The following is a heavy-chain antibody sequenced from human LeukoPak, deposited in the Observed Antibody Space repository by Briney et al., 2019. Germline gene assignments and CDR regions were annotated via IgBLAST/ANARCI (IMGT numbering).Heavy chain of an antibody. CDR2: IYYSGST. CDR3: ARGGVAGTTFDY. V-gene: IGHV4-59*01. D-gene: IGHD6-19*01. CDR1: GGSISSYY. Sequence: SETLSLTCTVSGGSISSYYWSWIRQPPGKGLEWIGYIYYSGSTNYNPSLKSRVTISVGTSKNQFSLKLSSVTAADTAVYYCARGGVAGTTFDYWGQGTLVTVSS. J-gene: IGHJ4*02.